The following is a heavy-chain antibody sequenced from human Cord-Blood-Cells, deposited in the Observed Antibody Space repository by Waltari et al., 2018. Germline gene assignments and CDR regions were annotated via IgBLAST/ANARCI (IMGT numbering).Heavy chain of an antibody. Sequence: EVQLVESGGGLVKPGGSLRLSCAASGFTFSSYSMNWVRQAPGKGLEWVSSISSSSSYIYYADSVKGRFTISRANAKNSLYLQMNSLRAEDTAVYYCARADDFWSGYYYYYYGMDVWGQGTTVTVSS. J-gene: IGHJ6*02. CDR1: GFTFSSYS. CDR3: ARADDFWSGYYYYYYGMDV. CDR2: ISSSSSYI. V-gene: IGHV3-21*01. D-gene: IGHD3-3*01.